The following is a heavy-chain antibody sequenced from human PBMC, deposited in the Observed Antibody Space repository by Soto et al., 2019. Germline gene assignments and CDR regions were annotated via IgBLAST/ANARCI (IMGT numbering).Heavy chain of an antibody. D-gene: IGHD5-18*01. CDR3: ARIPRYSFPTSDDLDS. J-gene: IGHJ4*02. Sequence: QVQLVQSGAEVRKPGSSVQVSCKASGGTFYTYTFSWVRQAPGQGLEWMGSITPMYPTTNYAEKFQGKLTVTADGPPNTAQMELNSLTSEDTAVYYCARIPRYSFPTSDDLDSWGQGTLVTVSS. CDR1: GGTFYTYT. V-gene: IGHV1-69*15. CDR2: ITPMYPTT.